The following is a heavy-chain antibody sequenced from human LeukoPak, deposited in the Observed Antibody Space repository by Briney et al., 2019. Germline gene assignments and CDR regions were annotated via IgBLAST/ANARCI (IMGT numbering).Heavy chain of an antibody. CDR3: AKDRPNFHENSGHYYRRDGDS. CDR1: GFTFYMYA. CDR2: MCGTAGCT. D-gene: IGHD3-22*01. V-gene: IGHV3-23*01. Sequence: AGGSLRLSCQASGFTFYMYAMSWVRQAPGKGLKWVASMCGTAGCTFYPDSVKGRFTISRDNSKNVLYLRMNSLTAEDTAIYYCAKDRPNFHENSGHYYRRDGDSWGQGTLVTVSS. J-gene: IGHJ5*01.